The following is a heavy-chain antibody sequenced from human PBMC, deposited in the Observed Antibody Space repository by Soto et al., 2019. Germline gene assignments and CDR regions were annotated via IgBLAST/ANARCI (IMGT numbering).Heavy chain of an antibody. J-gene: IGHJ3*02. V-gene: IGHV3-33*01. CDR3: ARDPNSSGYYDAFDI. CDR2: IWYDGSNK. Sequence: PGGSLRLSCAASGFTFSSYAMHWVRQAPGKGLEWVAVIWYDGSNKYYADSVKGRFTISRDNSKNTLYLQMNSLRAEDTAVYYCARDPNSSGYYDAFDIWGQGTMVTVSS. CDR1: GFTFSSYA. D-gene: IGHD3-22*01.